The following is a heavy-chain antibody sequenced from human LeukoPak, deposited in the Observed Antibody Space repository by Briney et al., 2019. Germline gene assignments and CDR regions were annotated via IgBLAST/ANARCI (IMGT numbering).Heavy chain of an antibody. J-gene: IGHJ6*02. Sequence: GGSLRLSCAASGFTFSSYSMNWVRQAPGKGLEWVSSISSSYIYYADSVKGRFTISRDNAKNSLYLQMNSLRAEDTAVYYCARDPPTYYDFWSGYRNWFYYGMDVWGQGTTVTVSS. D-gene: IGHD3-3*01. CDR2: ISSSYI. CDR1: GFTFSSYS. CDR3: ARDPPTYYDFWSGYRNWFYYGMDV. V-gene: IGHV3-21*01.